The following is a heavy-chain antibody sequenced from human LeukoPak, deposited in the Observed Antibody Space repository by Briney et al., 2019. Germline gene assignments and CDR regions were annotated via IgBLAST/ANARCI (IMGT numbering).Heavy chain of an antibody. V-gene: IGHV4-31*03. CDR2: IYYSGST. CDR3: ARQTWGGTYHPYYFDS. D-gene: IGHD1-26*01. J-gene: IGHJ4*02. CDR1: GGSISSGGYY. Sequence: SETLSLTCTVSGGSISSGGYYWSWIRQHPGKGLEWIGYIYYSGSTYYNPSFKSRVTISVDTSKNQFSLKLNSVTAAGTAVYCCARQTWGGTYHPYYFDSWGQGILVTVSS.